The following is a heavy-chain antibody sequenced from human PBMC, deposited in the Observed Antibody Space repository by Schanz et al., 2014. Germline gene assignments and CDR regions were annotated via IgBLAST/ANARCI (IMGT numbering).Heavy chain of an antibody. CDR3: ARDLAVDTGYVVHYDYYGMDV. CDR2: INVGNGNM. D-gene: IGHD5-12*01. V-gene: IGHV1-3*01. CDR1: GYTFTSYS. Sequence: QVQLVQSGAEVKKPGASVKVSCKASGYTFTSYSIHWVRQAPGQGLEWMGWINVGNGNMKYSQKFQGRVTITRDTPASTAYMELTSLRSEDTAVYFCARDLAVDTGYVVHYDYYGMDVWGQGTLVTVSS. J-gene: IGHJ6*02.